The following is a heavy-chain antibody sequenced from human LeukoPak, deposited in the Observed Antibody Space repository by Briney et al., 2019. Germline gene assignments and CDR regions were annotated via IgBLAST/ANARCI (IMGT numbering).Heavy chain of an antibody. J-gene: IGHJ4*02. CDR1: GGSISSYY. CDR3: ARGSMPQYYFDY. D-gene: IGHD2/OR15-2a*01. CDR2: IYYSGST. V-gene: IGHV4-59*01. Sequence: SETLSLTCTVSGGSISSYYWSWIRQPPGKGLEWIGYIYYSGSTNYNPSLKSRGTISVDTSKNQFSLKLSSVTAADTGVYYCARGSMPQYYFDYWGQGTLVTVSS.